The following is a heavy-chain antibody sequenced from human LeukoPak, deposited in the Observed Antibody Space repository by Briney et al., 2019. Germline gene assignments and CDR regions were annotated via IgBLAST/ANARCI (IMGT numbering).Heavy chain of an antibody. D-gene: IGHD3-10*01. V-gene: IGHV3-11*04. CDR3: ARVRAVPKRFVTMVRGVKNEYYFDY. Sequence: GSLRLSCGASGFTFSDYYMSWIRQAPGKGLEWVSYISGSGSTTYYAGSVKGRFTISRDNAKNSLYLQMNSLRAEDTAVYYCARVRAVPKRFVTMVRGVKNEYYFDYWGQGILVTVSS. CDR2: ISGSGSTT. J-gene: IGHJ4*02. CDR1: GFTFSDYY.